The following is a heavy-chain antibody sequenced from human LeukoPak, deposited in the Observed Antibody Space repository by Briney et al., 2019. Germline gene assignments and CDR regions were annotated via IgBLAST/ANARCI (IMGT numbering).Heavy chain of an antibody. Sequence: NASETLSLTCTVSGGSISSSSYYWGWIRQPPGKGLEWIGSIYYSGSTYYNPSLKSRVTISVDTSKNQFSLKLSSVTAADTAVYYCARVTGDVVGPFYYYYLDVWGKGTMVTISS. CDR2: IYYSGST. CDR1: GGSISSSSYY. V-gene: IGHV4-39*07. CDR3: ARVTGDVVGPFYYYYLDV. J-gene: IGHJ6*03. D-gene: IGHD2-15*01.